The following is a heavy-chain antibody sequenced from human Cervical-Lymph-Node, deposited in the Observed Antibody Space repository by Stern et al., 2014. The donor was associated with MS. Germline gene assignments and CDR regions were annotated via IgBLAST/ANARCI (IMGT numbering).Heavy chain of an antibody. CDR1: GDSISSYTHY. D-gene: IGHD2-8*02. CDR2: VYYSGAT. V-gene: IGHV4-39*01. CDR3: AKHACTGAACPFDL. Sequence: QVQLQESGPGLVKPSETLSLTCAVSGDSISSYTHYWAWIRQPPGKGLEWIGSVYYSGATYYNPSLKSPVTISGDPSKNHFPLGLTSVTAADTAVYYCAKHACTGAACPFDLWGQGTLVTVSS. J-gene: IGHJ4*02.